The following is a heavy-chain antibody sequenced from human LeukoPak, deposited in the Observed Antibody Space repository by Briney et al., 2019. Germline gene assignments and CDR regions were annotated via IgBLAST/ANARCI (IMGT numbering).Heavy chain of an antibody. D-gene: IGHD1-26*01. CDR2: MNPNSGNT. V-gene: IGHV1-8*01. CDR1: GYTFTSYD. Sequence: ASVKVSCKASGYTFTSYDINWVRQATGQGLEWMGWMNPNSGNTGYAQKFQGRVTMTRNTSISTAYMELSSLRSEDTAVYYCARGSLIVGATNYWGQGTLVTVSS. CDR3: ARGSLIVGATNY. J-gene: IGHJ4*02.